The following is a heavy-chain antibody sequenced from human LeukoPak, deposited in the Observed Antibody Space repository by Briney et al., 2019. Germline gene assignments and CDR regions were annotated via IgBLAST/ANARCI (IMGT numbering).Heavy chain of an antibody. V-gene: IGHV4-59*01. CDR1: GSSISPYY. D-gene: IGHD4-17*01. CDR2: VSYSGSP. Sequence: KTSETLSLTCTVSGSSISPYYWSWIRQPPGKGLEWIGYVSYSGSPNYNPSLKSRVTISVDTSKNQFSLKLSSVTAADTAVYYCARGRLRFDYWGQGTLVTVSS. CDR3: ARGRLRFDY. J-gene: IGHJ4*02.